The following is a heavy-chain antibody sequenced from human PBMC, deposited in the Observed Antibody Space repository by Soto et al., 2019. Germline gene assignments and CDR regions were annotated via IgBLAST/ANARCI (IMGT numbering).Heavy chain of an antibody. CDR2: ISYDGSNK. CDR1: GFTFSSYA. CDR3: ARTLIPHYDILTGCNY. V-gene: IGHV3-30-3*01. J-gene: IGHJ4*02. D-gene: IGHD3-9*01. Sequence: AGGSLRLSCAASGFTFSSYAMHWVRQAPGKGLEWVAVISYDGSNKYYADSVKGRFTISRDNSKNTLYLQMNSLRAEDTAVYYCARTLIPHYDILTGCNYWGQGTLVTVSS.